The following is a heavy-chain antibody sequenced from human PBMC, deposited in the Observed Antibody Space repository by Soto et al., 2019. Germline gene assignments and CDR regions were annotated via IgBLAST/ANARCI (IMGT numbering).Heavy chain of an antibody. CDR1: GGSVSSGSYY. V-gene: IGHV4-61*01. D-gene: IGHD6-6*01. J-gene: IGHJ4*02. CDR2: IYYSGST. CDR3: ARAPSIAARPCYFDY. Sequence: SETLSLTCTVSGGSVSSGSYYWSWIRQPPGKGLEWIGYIYYSGSTNYNPSLKSRVTIPVDTSKNQFSLKLSSVTAADTAVYYCARAPSIAARPCYFDYWGQGTLVTVSS.